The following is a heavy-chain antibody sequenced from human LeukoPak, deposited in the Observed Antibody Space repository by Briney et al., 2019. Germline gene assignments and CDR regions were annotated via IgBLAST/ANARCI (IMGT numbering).Heavy chain of an antibody. D-gene: IGHD6-13*01. CDR1: GGSFSGYY. CDR3: ARWVTEQLVLFYYYYMDV. V-gene: IGHV4-34*01. J-gene: IGHJ6*03. Sequence: SETLSLTCAVYGGSFSGYYWSWIRQPPGKGLEWIGEINHSGSTNYNPSLKSRVTISVDTSKNQFSLKLSSVTAADTAVYYCARWVTEQLVLFYYYYMDVWGKGTTVTISS. CDR2: INHSGST.